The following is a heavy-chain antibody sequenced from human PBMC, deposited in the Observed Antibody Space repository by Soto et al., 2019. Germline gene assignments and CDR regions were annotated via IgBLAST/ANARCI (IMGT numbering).Heavy chain of an antibody. CDR2: ISYDGSNK. D-gene: IGHD3-3*01. J-gene: IGHJ4*02. Sequence: QVQLVESGGGVVQPGRSLRLSCAASGFTFSSYAMHWVRQAPGKGLEWVAVISYDGSNKYYADSVKGRFTISRDNSKNTLYLQMNSLRAEDTAAYYCARSREWLISYYFDYWGQGTLVTVSS. CDR3: ARSREWLISYYFDY. V-gene: IGHV3-30-3*01. CDR1: GFTFSSYA.